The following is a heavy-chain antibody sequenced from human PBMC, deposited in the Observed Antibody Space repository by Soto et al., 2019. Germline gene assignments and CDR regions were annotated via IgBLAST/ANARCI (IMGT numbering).Heavy chain of an antibody. CDR2: ISYDGGNK. CDR3: ARDRSSGWHDY. CDR1: GFTFSSYT. Sequence: PGGSLRLSCAASGFTFSSYTMHWVRQAPGKGLEWVAVISYDGGNKYYADSVKGRFTMSRDNSKNTLYLQMNSLRAEDTAVYYCARDRSSGWHDYWGQGTLVTVSS. J-gene: IGHJ4*02. V-gene: IGHV3-30-3*01. D-gene: IGHD6-19*01.